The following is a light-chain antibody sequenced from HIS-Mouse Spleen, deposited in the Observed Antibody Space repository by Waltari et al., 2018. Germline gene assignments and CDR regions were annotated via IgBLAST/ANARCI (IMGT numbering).Light chain of an antibody. J-gene: IGLJ1*01. CDR1: SSDVGGYNY. V-gene: IGLV2-14*01. CDR2: EVS. CDR3: SSYTSSSTV. Sequence: QSALTQPASVSGSPGQSRTISCTGTSSDVGGYNYCSWYQQHPATAPTLMIYEVSHRPSGVSNRFSGSKSGNTASLTISGLQAEDEADYYCSSYTSSSTVFGTGTKVTVL.